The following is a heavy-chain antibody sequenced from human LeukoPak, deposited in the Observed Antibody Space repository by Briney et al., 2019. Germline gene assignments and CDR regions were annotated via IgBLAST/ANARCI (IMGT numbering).Heavy chain of an antibody. CDR3: ATKYYYDSSGFHFDY. Sequence: TGGSLRLSCAASGFTFSGYAMSWVRQAPGKGLEWVSAISGSGGATHYADSVKGRFTISRDNSKNTLYLQMNSLRAEDTAVYYCATKYYYDSSGFHFDYWGQGTLVTVSS. D-gene: IGHD3-22*01. J-gene: IGHJ4*02. CDR2: ISGSGGAT. V-gene: IGHV3-23*01. CDR1: GFTFSGYA.